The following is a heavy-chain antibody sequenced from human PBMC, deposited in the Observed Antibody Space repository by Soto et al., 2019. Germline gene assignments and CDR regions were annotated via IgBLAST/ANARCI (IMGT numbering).Heavy chain of an antibody. Sequence: PGGSLRLSCSASGFTFSSYAMHWVRQAPGKGLEYVSAISSNGGSTYYADSVKGRFTISRDNSKNTLYLQMSSLRAEDTAVYYCAKDEYYYDSSGYYYDYWGQGTLVTVSS. CDR3: AKDEYYYDSSGYYYDY. J-gene: IGHJ4*02. D-gene: IGHD3-22*01. V-gene: IGHV3-64D*06. CDR2: ISSNGGST. CDR1: GFTFSSYA.